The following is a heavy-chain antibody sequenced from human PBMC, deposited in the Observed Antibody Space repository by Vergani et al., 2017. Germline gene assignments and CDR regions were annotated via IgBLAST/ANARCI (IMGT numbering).Heavy chain of an antibody. D-gene: IGHD5-24*01. Sequence: QVQLVQSGSELKKPGASVKISYKASGYTFTRYAINWVRQAPGQGLEWMGWINTTTGNPTYAQGFTGRFVFSLDTSVTAAYLQINSLKAEDSALYYCAKDTLEAVYFDYWGQGTLVTVSS. CDR1: GYTFTRYA. CDR2: INTTTGNP. CDR3: AKDTLEAVYFDY. V-gene: IGHV7-4-1*02. J-gene: IGHJ4*02.